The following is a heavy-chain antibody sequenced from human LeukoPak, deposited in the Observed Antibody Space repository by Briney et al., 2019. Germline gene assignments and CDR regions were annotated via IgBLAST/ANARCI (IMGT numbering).Heavy chain of an antibody. D-gene: IGHD5-12*01. J-gene: IGHJ4*02. V-gene: IGHV1-69*13. CDR3: ARGEDTIVATFDY. CDR2: IIPIFGTA. CDR1: GGTFSSYA. Sequence: ASVKVSCKASGGTFSSYAIGWVRQAPGQGLEWMGGIIPIFGTANYAQKFQGRVTITADESTSTAYMELSSLRSEDTAVYYCARGEDTIVATFDYWGQGTLVTVSS.